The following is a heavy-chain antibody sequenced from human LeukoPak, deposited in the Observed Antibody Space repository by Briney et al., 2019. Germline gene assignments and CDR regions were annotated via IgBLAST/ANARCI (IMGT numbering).Heavy chain of an antibody. CDR3: ARDRTVTYYGMDV. CDR2: IYYSGST. V-gene: IGHV4-61*01. D-gene: IGHD5-18*01. J-gene: IGHJ6*02. CDR1: GYSISSGYY. Sequence: SETLSLTCTVSGYSISSGYYWSWIRQPPGKGLEWIGYIYYSGSTNYNPSLKSRVTISVDTSKNQFSLKLSSVTAADTAVYYCARDRTVTYYGMDVWGQGTTVTVSS.